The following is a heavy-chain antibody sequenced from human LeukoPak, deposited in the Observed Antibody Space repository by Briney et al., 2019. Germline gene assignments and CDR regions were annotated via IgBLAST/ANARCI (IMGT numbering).Heavy chain of an antibody. CDR3: ARKAPIYDAFDI. Sequence: PSETLSLTCAVYGGSFSGYYWSWIRQPPGKGLEWIGEINHSGSTNFNPSLKSLVTMSLDTSKNQFSLKLSSVTAADTAVYYCARKAPIYDAFDIWGQGTMVTVSS. V-gene: IGHV4-34*01. CDR2: INHSGST. J-gene: IGHJ3*02. CDR1: GGSFSGYY.